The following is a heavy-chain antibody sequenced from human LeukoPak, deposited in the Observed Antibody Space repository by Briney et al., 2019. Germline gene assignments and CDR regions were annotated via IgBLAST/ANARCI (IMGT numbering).Heavy chain of an antibody. CDR3: ARDREYQLLENWFDP. V-gene: IGHV3-30-3*01. J-gene: IGHJ5*02. Sequence: GGSLRLSCAASGFTFSNHWMHWVRQAPGKGLEWVAVISYDGSNKYYADSVKGRFTISRDNSKNTLYLQMNSLRAEDTAVYYCARDREYQLLENWFDPWGQGTLVTVSS. D-gene: IGHD2-2*01. CDR2: ISYDGSNK. CDR1: GFTFSNHW.